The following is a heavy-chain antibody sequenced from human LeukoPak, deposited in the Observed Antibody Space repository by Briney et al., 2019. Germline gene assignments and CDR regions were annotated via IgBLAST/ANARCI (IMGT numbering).Heavy chain of an antibody. CDR3: AGVNGAYGGHRGLLGHALDI. J-gene: IGHJ3*02. CDR1: GGSVSSADYY. D-gene: IGHD4-23*01. Sequence: SETLSLTCTVSGGSVSSADYYWSWIRQPPGKGLEWIVYIYFTASIYHNPSLRGQITISLDTSKNQVSLKLNSVTAADTAVLYCAGVNGAYGGHRGLLGHALDISGQGTMVTVSS. CDR2: IYFTASI. V-gene: IGHV4-30-4*01.